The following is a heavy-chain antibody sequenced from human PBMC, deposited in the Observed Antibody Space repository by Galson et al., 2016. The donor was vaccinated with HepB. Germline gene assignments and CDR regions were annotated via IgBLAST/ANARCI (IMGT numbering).Heavy chain of an antibody. CDR1: RYRFTNIW. CDR3: ASEAWGAAKY. Sequence: QSGAEVKKPGESLKISCEVSRYRFTNIWIGWVRQTPGKGLEWMGVIYPGNSNTRYRPSFQGQVTISVDKSISTAYLQWSSLKASDNAIYYCASEAWGAAKYWGQGTLVTVSS. V-gene: IGHV5-51*01. CDR2: IYPGNSNT. J-gene: IGHJ4*02. D-gene: IGHD1-26*01.